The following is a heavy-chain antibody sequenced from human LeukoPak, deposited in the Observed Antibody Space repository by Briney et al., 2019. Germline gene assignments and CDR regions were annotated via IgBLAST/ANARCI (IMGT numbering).Heavy chain of an antibody. J-gene: IGHJ4*02. CDR3: AKGRLQYFDY. CDR2: ISNDENDK. Sequence: GGSLRLSCAASGFTFSNYGMHWVRQSPGEGLEWVALISNDENDKYYADSVKGRFTISRDNSKNTLYLQMNSLRAEDTAVYYCAKGRLQYFDYWGQGTLVTVSS. D-gene: IGHD4-11*01. V-gene: IGHV3-30*18. CDR1: GFTFSNYG.